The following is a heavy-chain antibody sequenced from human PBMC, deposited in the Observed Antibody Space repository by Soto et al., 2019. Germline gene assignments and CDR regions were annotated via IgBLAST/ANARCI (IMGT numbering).Heavy chain of an antibody. Sequence: PGGSLRLSCAASGFTFSSYSMNWVRQAPGKGLEWVSAISGSGGSTYYADSVKGRFTISRDNSKNTLYLQMNSLRAEDTAVYYCAKDKIGWELPQPVYFDYWGQGTLVTVSS. CDR1: GFTFSSYS. D-gene: IGHD1-26*01. CDR3: AKDKIGWELPQPVYFDY. V-gene: IGHV3-23*01. CDR2: ISGSGGST. J-gene: IGHJ4*02.